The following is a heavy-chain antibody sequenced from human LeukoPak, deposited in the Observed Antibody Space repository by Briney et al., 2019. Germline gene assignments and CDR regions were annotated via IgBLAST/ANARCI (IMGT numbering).Heavy chain of an antibody. J-gene: IGHJ4*02. CDR3: ARLVLGGSGSYSY. Sequence: GESQKISCKGSGFSFPSYWVGWVRQMPGKGLEWMGIISHGDSDTRYSPSFEGQVTISADKSITSAYLQWSGLKTSDTAMYYCARLVLGGSGSYSYWGQGTLVTVSS. D-gene: IGHD3-10*01. CDR1: GFSFPSYW. V-gene: IGHV5-51*01. CDR2: ISHGDSDT.